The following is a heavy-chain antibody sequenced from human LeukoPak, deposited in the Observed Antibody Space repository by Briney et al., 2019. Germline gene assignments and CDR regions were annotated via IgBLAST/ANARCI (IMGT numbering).Heavy chain of an antibody. J-gene: IGHJ3*02. Sequence: SVKVSCKASGYTFSGYYMHWVRQAPGQGLEWMGGIIPIFGTANYAQKFQGRVTITADESTSTAYMELSSLRSEDTAVYYCASAIAAAGNIRVDDAFDIWGQGTMVTVSS. CDR3: ASAIAAAGNIRVDDAFDI. V-gene: IGHV1-69*13. D-gene: IGHD6-13*01. CDR1: GYTFSGYY. CDR2: IIPIFGTA.